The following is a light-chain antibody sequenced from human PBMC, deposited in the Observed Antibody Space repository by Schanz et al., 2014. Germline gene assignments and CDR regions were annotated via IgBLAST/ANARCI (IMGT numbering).Light chain of an antibody. J-gene: IGKJ2*01. CDR1: QSISSY. Sequence: DIQMTQSPSSLSASVGDRVTLTCRASQSISSYLNWYQQKPGKAPKLLIYAASSLQSGVPSRFSGSGSGTDFTLTISSLQPEDFATYYCQQTYSVPWSFGQGTRLENK. CDR2: AAS. CDR3: QQTYSVPWS. V-gene: IGKV1-39*01.